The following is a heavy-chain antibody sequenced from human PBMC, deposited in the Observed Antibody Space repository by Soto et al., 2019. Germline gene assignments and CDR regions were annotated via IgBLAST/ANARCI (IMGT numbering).Heavy chain of an antibody. CDR2: IYSGGST. J-gene: IGHJ3*02. Sequence: EVQLVESGGGLVQPGGSLRLSCAASGFTVSSIDMSWVRQAPGKGLEWVSVIYSGGSTYYADSVKGRFTISRDNSKNTLYLQVNSPRAEDTALYYCASEAIAVAGGAFDIWGQGTMVTVSS. CDR1: GFTVSSID. D-gene: IGHD6-19*01. V-gene: IGHV3-66*01. CDR3: ASEAIAVAGGAFDI.